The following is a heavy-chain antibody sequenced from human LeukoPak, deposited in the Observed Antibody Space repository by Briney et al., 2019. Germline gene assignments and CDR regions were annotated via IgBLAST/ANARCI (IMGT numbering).Heavy chain of an antibody. CDR3: ARVGSAAATADY. CDR1: GYAFTSYY. Sequence: ASVKVSCKASGYAFTSYYMHWMRQAPGQGPEWMGIINPRGGSTDYAQKFQGRITMTSDTSTSTVYMELNSLRSDDTAVYFCARVGSAAATADYWGQGTLVTVSS. D-gene: IGHD6-25*01. CDR2: INPRGGST. V-gene: IGHV1-46*01. J-gene: IGHJ4*02.